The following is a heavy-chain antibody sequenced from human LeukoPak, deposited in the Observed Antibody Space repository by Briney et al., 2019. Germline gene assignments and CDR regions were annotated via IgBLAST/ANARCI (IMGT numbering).Heavy chain of an antibody. D-gene: IGHD3-16*01. V-gene: IGHV4-34*01. CDR3: ARMLGDYYYYYGMDV. Sequence: KPSETLSLTCAVYGGSFSGYYWSWIRQPPGKGLEWIGEINHSGSTDYNPSLKSRVTISVDTSKNHFSLKLSSVTAADTAVYYCARMLGDYYYYYGMDVWGQGTTVTVSS. CDR1: GGSFSGYY. CDR2: INHSGST. J-gene: IGHJ6*02.